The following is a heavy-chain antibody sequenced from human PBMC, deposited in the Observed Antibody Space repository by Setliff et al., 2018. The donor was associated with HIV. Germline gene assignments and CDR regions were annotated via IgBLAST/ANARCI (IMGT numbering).Heavy chain of an antibody. D-gene: IGHD2-21*01. Sequence: PSETLSLTCAVSGYSISSGYYWGWIRQTPGKGLEWIGSIYHSGTTYYNPSLRSRVTISVDTSKNQFSLKLSSVTAADTAMYYCATYAGNGGGKGYWGQGTLVTVSS. CDR3: ATYAGNGGGKGY. CDR2: IYHSGTT. CDR1: GYSISSGYY. V-gene: IGHV4-38-2*01. J-gene: IGHJ4*02.